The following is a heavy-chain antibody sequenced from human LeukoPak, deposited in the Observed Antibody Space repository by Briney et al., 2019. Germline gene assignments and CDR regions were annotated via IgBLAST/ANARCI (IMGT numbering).Heavy chain of an antibody. J-gene: IGHJ4*02. CDR3: AREARVGGALQY. D-gene: IGHD1-26*01. CDR1: GFTFSDYW. V-gene: IGHV3-74*01. CDR2: INTDGSFT. Sequence: GGSLRLSCAASGFTFSDYWMHWVRQAPGKGLVWVSRINTDGSFTRYADSVQGRFTISRDTAKNTLFLQMNSLRAEDTAVYYCAREARVGGALQYWGQGILVTVST.